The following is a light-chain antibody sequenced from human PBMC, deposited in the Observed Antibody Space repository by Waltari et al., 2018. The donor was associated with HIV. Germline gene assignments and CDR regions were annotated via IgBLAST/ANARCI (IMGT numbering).Light chain of an antibody. Sequence: QSVLTQPPSVSAAPGQKVTISCSGSSSNIGNNYVSWYQQLPGTAPKLLIYENNKRPSGIPDRSSGSKSGTSATLGITGLQTGDEADYYCGTWDSSLSAGGVFGGGTKLTVL. CDR1: SSNIGNNY. J-gene: IGLJ2*01. CDR3: GTWDSSLSAGGV. CDR2: ENN. V-gene: IGLV1-51*01.